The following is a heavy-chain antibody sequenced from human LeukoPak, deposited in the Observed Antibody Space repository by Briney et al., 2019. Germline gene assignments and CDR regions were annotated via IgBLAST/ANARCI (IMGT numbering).Heavy chain of an antibody. CDR2: IYPSGHT. CDR3: ARHDRNDDSYNYLHP. Sequence: SETLSLTCSVSGGSIARSDYIWDWLRQPPGKGLEWIGNIYPSGHTHYNPSLRSRVTMSLDTSKNQFSLKMNSVTAADTAVYYCARHDRNDDSYNYLHPWGQGTLVTVSS. CDR1: GGSIARSDYI. V-gene: IGHV4-39*01. J-gene: IGHJ5*02. D-gene: IGHD1-1*01.